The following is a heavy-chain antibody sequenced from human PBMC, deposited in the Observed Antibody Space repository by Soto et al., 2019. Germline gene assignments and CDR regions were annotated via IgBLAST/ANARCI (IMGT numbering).Heavy chain of an antibody. CDR1: GFTFSSYS. CDR2: ISSSSSYI. V-gene: IGHV3-21*01. CDR3: ARDLYSSTARYFDY. D-gene: IGHD6-13*01. J-gene: IGHJ4*02. Sequence: EVQLVESGGGLVKPGGSLRLSCAASGFTFSSYSMNWVRQAPGKGLEWVSSISSSSSYIYYADSVKGRFTISRDNAKNSLYLQMNSLRAEDTAVYYCARDLYSSTARYFDYWGQGTLVTVSS.